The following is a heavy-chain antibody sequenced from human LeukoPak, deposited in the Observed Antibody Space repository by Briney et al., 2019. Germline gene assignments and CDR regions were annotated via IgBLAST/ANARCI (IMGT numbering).Heavy chain of an antibody. V-gene: IGHV1-2*02. CDR1: GFTFTAYY. J-gene: IGHJ4*02. CDR2: INPHSGGT. Sequence: ASVKLSCKASGFTFTAYYIHWVRQAPGQGLEWMGYINPHSGGTGSPQKLQGRVTMTTDTSIRAAYMELSSLISDETAMYYCVREGNELLSKNFDYWGQGTLVTVSS. CDR3: VREGNELLSKNFDY. D-gene: IGHD2-21*02.